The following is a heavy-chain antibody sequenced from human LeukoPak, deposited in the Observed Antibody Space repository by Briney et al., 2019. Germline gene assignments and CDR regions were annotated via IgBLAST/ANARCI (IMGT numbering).Heavy chain of an antibody. D-gene: IGHD4/OR15-4a*01. CDR3: VKESGFMVAPNSAFDI. J-gene: IGHJ3*02. V-gene: IGHV3-64D*06. CDR2: ISRNGGST. Sequence: PGGSLRLSCSAPGFTFNSYPVHWVRQAPGKGLEYVSGISRNGGSTYYADSVKGRFTISRDNSKNTLYLQMSSLRAEDTAVYYCVKESGFMVAPNSAFDIWGQGTMVTVSS. CDR1: GFTFNSYP.